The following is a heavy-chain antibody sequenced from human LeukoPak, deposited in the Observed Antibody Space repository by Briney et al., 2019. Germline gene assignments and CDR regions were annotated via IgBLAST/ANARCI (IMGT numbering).Heavy chain of an antibody. CDR2: INPNSGGT. Sequence: GASVKVSCKASGYTFTGYYMHWVRQAPGQGLEWMGWINPNSGGTNYAQKFQGRVTMTRDTSISTAYMELSRLRSDDTAVYYCARDHHSSGWYDDAFDIWGQGTMVTVSS. CDR3: ARDHHSSGWYDDAFDI. CDR1: GYTFTGYY. D-gene: IGHD6-19*01. V-gene: IGHV1-2*02. J-gene: IGHJ3*02.